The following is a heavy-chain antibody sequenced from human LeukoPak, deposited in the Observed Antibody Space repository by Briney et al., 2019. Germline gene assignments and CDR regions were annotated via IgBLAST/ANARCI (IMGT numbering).Heavy chain of an antibody. D-gene: IGHD2-15*01. Sequence: ASVKVSCEASGYTFTDSYVHWVRQAPGQGLEWLGRINPNTGGINFAQKFQDRVTMTRDTSVSTAYMELSRLMSDDTAVYYCAKAGGLIGSGGSEMTFDVWGQGTMVTVSS. V-gene: IGHV1-2*06. CDR3: AKAGGLIGSGGSEMTFDV. J-gene: IGHJ3*01. CDR1: GYTFTDSY. CDR2: INPNTGGI.